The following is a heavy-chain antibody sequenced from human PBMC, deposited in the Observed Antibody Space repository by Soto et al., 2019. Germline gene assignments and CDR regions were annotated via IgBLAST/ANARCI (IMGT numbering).Heavy chain of an antibody. CDR1: GFTFSSYG. D-gene: IGHD1-26*01. J-gene: IGHJ4*01. CDR3: ARDGQWEPLASCFDY. Sequence: QVQLVESGGGVVQPGRSLRLSCAASGFTFSSYGMHWVRQAPGKGLEWVAVISYDGSNNYYGDSVKGRFTISRDDSKKTLYLKMNSLRPEDTAVYNGARDGQWEPLASCFDYWGHGTRVTVSS. CDR2: ISYDGSNN. V-gene: IGHV3-30*03.